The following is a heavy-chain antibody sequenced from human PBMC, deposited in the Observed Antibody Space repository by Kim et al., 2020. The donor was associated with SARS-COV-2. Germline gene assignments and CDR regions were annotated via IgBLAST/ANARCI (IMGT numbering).Heavy chain of an antibody. CDR3: ARDRGGMGATYYYYYGMDV. Sequence: GGSLRLSCAASGFTFSSYAMHWVRQAPGKGLEWVAVISYDGSNKYYADSVKGRFTISRDNSKNTLYLQMNSLRAEDTAVYYCARDRGGMGATYYYYYGMDVWGQGTTVTVSS. CDR1: GFTFSSYA. D-gene: IGHD1-26*01. J-gene: IGHJ6*02. V-gene: IGHV3-30*04. CDR2: ISYDGSNK.